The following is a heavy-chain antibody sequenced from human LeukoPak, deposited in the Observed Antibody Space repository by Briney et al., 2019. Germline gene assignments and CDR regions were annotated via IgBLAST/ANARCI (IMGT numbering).Heavy chain of an antibody. CDR3: ARDGGSGILD. J-gene: IGHJ4*02. CDR1: GLTISDAW. Sequence: GGSLRLSCAASGLTISDAWMNWVRQAPGKGLEWVSYISSNGSPIFYADSVKGRFTISRDNAKNSLSLLMNSLRAEDTAVYYCARDGGSGILDWGQGTLVTVSS. V-gene: IGHV3-11*04. CDR2: ISSNGSPI. D-gene: IGHD3-10*01.